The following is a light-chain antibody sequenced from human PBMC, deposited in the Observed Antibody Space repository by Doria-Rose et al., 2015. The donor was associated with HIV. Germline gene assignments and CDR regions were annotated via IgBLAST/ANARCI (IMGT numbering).Light chain of an antibody. CDR2: AAS. V-gene: IGKV1-39*01. CDR1: QSISGY. Sequence: SRRTQSPSSLYASVGDGVTITCRASQSISGYLNWYQQKPGKAPKLLIYAASSLQSGVPSRFSGSGSETDFTLTISSLQPEDFATYYCQQSYSPYTFGQGTMLEIK. CDR3: QQSYSPYT. J-gene: IGKJ2*01.